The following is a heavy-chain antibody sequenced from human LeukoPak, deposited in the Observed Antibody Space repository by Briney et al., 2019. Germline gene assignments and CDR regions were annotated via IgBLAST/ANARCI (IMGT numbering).Heavy chain of an antibody. CDR3: ARGLGTYYDFWSGLNWFDP. D-gene: IGHD3-3*01. J-gene: IGHJ5*02. Sequence: ASVKVPCKAFGCTFTGDYMHWVRQAPGQGLEWMGWINPNSGGTNYAQKLQGRVTMTRDRYISTAYLELSRLRSDDTAVYYCARGLGTYYDFWSGLNWFDPWGQGTLVTVSS. CDR1: GCTFTGDY. V-gene: IGHV1-2*02. CDR2: INPNSGGT.